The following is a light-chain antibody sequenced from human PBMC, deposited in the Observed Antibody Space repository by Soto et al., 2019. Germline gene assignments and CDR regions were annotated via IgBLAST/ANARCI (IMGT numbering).Light chain of an antibody. CDR2: AAS. J-gene: IGKJ2*01. Sequence: DIQMTQSPSFMSASVGDSVTITCRASQGIGSWLAWYQQKPGKAPKLLIIAASSLQSGVPSRFRGSGSGTDFTLTISNLQPEDFATYYCQQANSFPRTFGQGTKLEIK. CDR1: QGIGSW. V-gene: IGKV1-12*01. CDR3: QQANSFPRT.